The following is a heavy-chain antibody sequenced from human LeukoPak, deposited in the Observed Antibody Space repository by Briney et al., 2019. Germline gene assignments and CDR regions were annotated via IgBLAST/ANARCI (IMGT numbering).Heavy chain of an antibody. J-gene: IGHJ4*02. D-gene: IGHD6-6*01. Sequence: GGSLRLSCAASGFTFSNYWMNWVRQAPGKGLEWVAVISYDGSNKYYADSVKGRFTISRDNSKNTLYLQMNSLRAEDTAVYYCAKDRRGSSISLDYWGQGTLVTVSS. V-gene: IGHV3-30*18. CDR1: GFTFSNYW. CDR3: AKDRRGSSISLDY. CDR2: ISYDGSNK.